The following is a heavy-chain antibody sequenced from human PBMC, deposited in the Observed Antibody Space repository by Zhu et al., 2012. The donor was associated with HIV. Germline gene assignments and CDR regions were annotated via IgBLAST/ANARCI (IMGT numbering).Heavy chain of an antibody. CDR1: GGSISSSSYY. CDR3: ARHPGGYCSGGSCRPFDY. V-gene: IGHV4-39*01. Sequence: QVQLQESGPGLVKPSETLSLTCTVSGGSISSSSYYWGWIRQPPGKGLEWIGSIYYSGSTYYNPSLKSRVTISVDTSKNQFSLKLSSVTAADTAVYYCARHPGGYCSGGSCRPFDYWGQGTLVTVSS. D-gene: IGHD2-15*01. CDR2: IYYSGST. J-gene: IGHJ4*02.